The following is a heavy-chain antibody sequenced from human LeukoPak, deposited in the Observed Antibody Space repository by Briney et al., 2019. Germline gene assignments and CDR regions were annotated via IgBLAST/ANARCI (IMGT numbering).Heavy chain of an antibody. CDR3: ARVKYCSSTSCPTGVDYYMDV. J-gene: IGHJ6*03. Sequence: ASVKVSCKASGGTFRNYAISWVRQASGQGLEWMGNIILLFGTTNYAQKFQDRVAMTTDESTNTAYMELSRLRSDDTAVYYCARVKYCSSTSCPTGVDYYMDVWGKGTTVTVSS. CDR1: GGTFRNYA. V-gene: IGHV1-69*05. D-gene: IGHD2-2*01. CDR2: IILLFGTT.